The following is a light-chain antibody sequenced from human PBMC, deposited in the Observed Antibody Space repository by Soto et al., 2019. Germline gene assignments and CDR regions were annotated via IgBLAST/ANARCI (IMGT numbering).Light chain of an antibody. J-gene: IGKJ4*01. CDR3: QQADGPPLT. CDR2: LAS. Sequence: IQMTQSPSSVSASVGDRVTISCRASQDIAYRLAWYQQKPGKAPNLLIYLASGLQSGVPSRFSGGGYGTYFTLTINSLQPEDFATYYCQQADGPPLTFGGGTKVEIK. V-gene: IGKV1D-12*01. CDR1: QDIAYR.